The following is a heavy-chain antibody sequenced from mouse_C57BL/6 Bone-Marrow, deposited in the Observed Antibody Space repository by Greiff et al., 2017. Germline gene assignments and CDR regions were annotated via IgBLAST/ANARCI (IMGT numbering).Heavy chain of an antibody. CDR3: AREGPVYYEYPGFAY. D-gene: IGHD2-4*01. CDR2: INPYNGGT. V-gene: IGHV1-19*01. J-gene: IGHJ3*01. CDR1: GYTFTDYY. Sequence: EVQLQESGPVLVKPGASVKMSCKASGYTFTDYYMNWVKQSHGKSLEWIGVINPYNGGTSYNQKFKGKATLTVDKSSSTAYMELNSLTSEDSAVYYCAREGPVYYEYPGFAYWGQGTLVTVSA.